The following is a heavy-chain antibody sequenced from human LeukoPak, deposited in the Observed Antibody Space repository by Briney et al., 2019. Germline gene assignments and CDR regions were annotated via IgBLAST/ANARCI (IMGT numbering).Heavy chain of an antibody. CDR1: GGSFSGYY. J-gene: IGHJ5*02. CDR3: ARFRAAAGNNWFDP. Sequence: SETLSLTCAVYGGSFSGYYWSWIRQPPGKGLEGIGEINHSGSTNYNPSLKSRVTISVDTSKNQFSLKLSSVTAADTAVYYCARFRAAAGNNWFDPWGQGTLVTVSS. V-gene: IGHV4-34*01. CDR2: INHSGST. D-gene: IGHD6-13*01.